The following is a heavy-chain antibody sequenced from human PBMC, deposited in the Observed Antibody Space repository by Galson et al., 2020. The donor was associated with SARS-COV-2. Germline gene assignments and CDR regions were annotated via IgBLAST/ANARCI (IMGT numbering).Heavy chain of an antibody. CDR1: GFSLSTSGMC. CDR3: ARMVRGSLGTTADMDV. V-gene: IGHV2-70*13. CDR2: ITWDDDK. Sequence: ESGPTLVKPTQTLTLTCTFSGFSLSTSGMCVSWIRQPPGKALEWLAHITWDDDKYYSPSLKTRLALSKDTSKNQVVLTVTNMDPVDTATYYCARMVRGSLGTTADMDVWGQGTTVTVSS. J-gene: IGHJ6*02. D-gene: IGHD4-4*01.